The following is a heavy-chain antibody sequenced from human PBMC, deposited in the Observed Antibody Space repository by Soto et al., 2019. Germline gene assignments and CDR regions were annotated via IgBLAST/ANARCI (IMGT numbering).Heavy chain of an antibody. CDR3: ARDRGPPGGPDFDY. CDR1: GYTFTGYY. D-gene: IGHD1-26*01. Sequence: ASVKVSCKASGYTFTGYYMHWVRQAPGQGLEWMGWINPNSGGTNYAQKFQGWVTMTRDTSISTAYMELSRLRSDDTAVYYCARDRGPPGGPDFDYWGQGTLVTVSS. J-gene: IGHJ4*02. CDR2: INPNSGGT. V-gene: IGHV1-2*04.